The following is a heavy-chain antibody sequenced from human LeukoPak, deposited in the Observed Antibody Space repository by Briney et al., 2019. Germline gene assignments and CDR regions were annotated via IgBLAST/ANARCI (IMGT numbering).Heavy chain of an antibody. CDR3: AIDRGFYDSSGYYFNWFDP. CDR2: FDPEDGET. CDR1: GYTLTELS. J-gene: IGHJ5*02. Sequence: AASVKVSCRVSGYTLTELSMHWVRQAPGNGLEWMGGFDPEDGETIYAQKFQGRITMTEDTSTDTAYMELSSLRSEDTAVYYCAIDRGFYDSSGYYFNWFDPWGQGTLVTVSS. D-gene: IGHD3-22*01. V-gene: IGHV1-24*01.